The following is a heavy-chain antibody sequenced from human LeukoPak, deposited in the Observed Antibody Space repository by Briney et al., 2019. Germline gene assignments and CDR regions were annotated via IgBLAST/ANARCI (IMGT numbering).Heavy chain of an antibody. CDR1: GGTFSSYA. V-gene: IGHV1-69*13. CDR3: ARDAPTCIAAAGSCWFDP. D-gene: IGHD6-13*01. CDR2: IIPIFGTA. J-gene: IGHJ5*02. Sequence: GASVKVSCKASGGTFSSYAISWVRQAPGQGLEWMGGIIPIFGTANYAQKFQGRVTITADESTSTAYMELNSLRSEDTAVYYCARDAPTCIAAAGSCWFDPWGQGTLVTVSS.